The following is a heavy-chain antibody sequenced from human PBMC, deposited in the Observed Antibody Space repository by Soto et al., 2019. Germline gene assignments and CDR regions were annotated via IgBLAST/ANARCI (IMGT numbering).Heavy chain of an antibody. V-gene: IGHV1-69*12. CDR2: IIPIFGTA. Sequence: QVQLVQSGAEVKKPGSSVKVSCKASGGTFSSYAISWVRQAPGQGLEWMGGIIPIFGTANYAQKFQGRVTITADASTRTAYKQMSSLRSEDTAVYYCANDYGSTFVFDIWGKGTMVTVSS. J-gene: IGHJ3*02. CDR3: ANDYGSTFVFDI. D-gene: IGHD3-16*01. CDR1: GGTFSSYA.